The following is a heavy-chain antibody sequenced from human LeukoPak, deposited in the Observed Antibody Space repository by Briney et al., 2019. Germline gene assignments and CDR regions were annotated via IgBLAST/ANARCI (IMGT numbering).Heavy chain of an antibody. CDR3: ARGAGLRFSLHFDY. D-gene: IGHD5-12*01. CDR2: INHSGST. V-gene: IGHV4-34*01. CDR1: GGSFSGYY. Sequence: SSETLSLTCAVYGGSFSGYYWSWIRQPPGKGLEWIGEINHSGSTNYNPSLKSRVTISVDTSKNQFSLKLSSVTAADTAVYYCARGAGLRFSLHFDYWGQGTLVTVSS. J-gene: IGHJ4*02.